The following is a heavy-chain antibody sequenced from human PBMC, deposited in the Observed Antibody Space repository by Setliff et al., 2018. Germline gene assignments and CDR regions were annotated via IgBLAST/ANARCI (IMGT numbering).Heavy chain of an antibody. CDR3: AREVVVVKSAINYYYYMDV. V-gene: IGHV1-69*05. Sequence: SVKVSCKASGGTFRSYGVSWVRQAPGQGLEWMGGIIPNFGTTSYAQKFQGRVTITTDESTNTAYMELSSLRSDDTAVFYCAREVVVVKSAINYYYYMDVWGKGTTVTVSS. J-gene: IGHJ6*03. D-gene: IGHD2-2*01. CDR2: IIPNFGTT. CDR1: GGTFRSYG.